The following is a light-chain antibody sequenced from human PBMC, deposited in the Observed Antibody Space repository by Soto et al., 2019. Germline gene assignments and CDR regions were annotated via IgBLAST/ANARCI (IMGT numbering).Light chain of an antibody. CDR1: QSVSSSY. CDR2: GAS. CDR3: QQYGGSRIT. J-gene: IGKJ4*01. V-gene: IGKV3-20*01. Sequence: EIVLTQSPGTLSLSPGERATLSCRASQSVSSSYLAWYQQKRGQSPRLLIHGASNRATGIPDRFSGSGSGTDFTLTISRLEPEDFALYFCQQYGGSRITFGGGTKVEI.